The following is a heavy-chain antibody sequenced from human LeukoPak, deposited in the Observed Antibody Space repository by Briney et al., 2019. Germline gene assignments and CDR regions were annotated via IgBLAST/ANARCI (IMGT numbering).Heavy chain of an antibody. V-gene: IGHV3-33*01. J-gene: IGHJ6*03. D-gene: IGHD3-3*01. CDR1: GFSFRGYG. CDR2: IWYDGRNN. CDR3: ARDSGVEDFHGDYYYYMDV. Sequence: GRSLRLSCAGSGFSFRGYGFHWVRQAPGKGLEWVALIWYDGRNNYYAESVKGRFTISRDDSKNTLSLQMNSLRAEDTAVYYCARDSGVEDFHGDYYYYMDVWGRGTTVTVSS.